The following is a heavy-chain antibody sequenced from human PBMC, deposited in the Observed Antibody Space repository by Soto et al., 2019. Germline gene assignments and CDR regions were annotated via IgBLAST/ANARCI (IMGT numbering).Heavy chain of an antibody. Sequence: SETLSLTCTVSGGSISSYYWSWIRQPPGKGLEWIGYIYYSGSTNYNPSLKSRVTISVDTSKNQFSLKLSSVTAADTAVYYCANGIAAAGDFDYWGQGTLVTVSS. V-gene: IGHV4-59*01. CDR1: GGSISSYY. J-gene: IGHJ4*02. CDR3: ANGIAAAGDFDY. CDR2: IYYSGST. D-gene: IGHD6-13*01.